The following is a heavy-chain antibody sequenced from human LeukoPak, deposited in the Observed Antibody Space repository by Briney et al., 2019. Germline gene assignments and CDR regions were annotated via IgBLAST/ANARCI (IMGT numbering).Heavy chain of an antibody. Sequence: GGSLRLSCAASGITFSSYSMNWVRQAPGKGLEWVSCISSSSSYIYYADSVKGRFTISRDNAKNSLYPQMNSLRAEDTAVYYCARGLNWKYGWFDPWGQGTLVTVSS. V-gene: IGHV3-21*01. J-gene: IGHJ5*02. D-gene: IGHD1-7*01. CDR3: ARGLNWKYGWFDP. CDR2: ISSSSSYI. CDR1: GITFSSYS.